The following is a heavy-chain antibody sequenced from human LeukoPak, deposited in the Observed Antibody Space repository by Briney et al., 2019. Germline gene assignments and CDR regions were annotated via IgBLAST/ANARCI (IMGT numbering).Heavy chain of an antibody. Sequence: GGSLRLSCAASGFTFSSYAMSWVRQAPGKGLEWASAISGSGGSTYYADSVKGRFTISRDNSKNTLYLQMNSLRAEDTAVYYCAKQPGYSYGVYYFDYWGQGTLVTVSS. J-gene: IGHJ4*02. D-gene: IGHD5-18*01. CDR1: GFTFSSYA. CDR3: AKQPGYSYGVYYFDY. V-gene: IGHV3-23*01. CDR2: ISGSGGST.